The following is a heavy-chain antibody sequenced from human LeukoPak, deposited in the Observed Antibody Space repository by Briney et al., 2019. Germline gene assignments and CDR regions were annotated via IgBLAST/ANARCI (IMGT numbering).Heavy chain of an antibody. CDR1: GGTFSSYA. Sequence: SVKVSCKASGGTFSSYAISWVRQAPGQGLEWMGGIIPIFGTANYAQKFQGRVTITADESTSTAYMGLSSLRSEDTAVYYCARANVDTAMAYYFDYWGQGTLVTVSS. CDR3: ARANVDTAMAYYFDY. V-gene: IGHV1-69*01. CDR2: IIPIFGTA. J-gene: IGHJ4*02. D-gene: IGHD5-18*01.